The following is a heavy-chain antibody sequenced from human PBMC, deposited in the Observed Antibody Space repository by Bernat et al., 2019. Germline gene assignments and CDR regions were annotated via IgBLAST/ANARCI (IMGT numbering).Heavy chain of an antibody. J-gene: IGHJ4*02. CDR2: ISYDGNNA. CDR3: AKSAYSGGYAAYDYFDY. Sequence: QVQLVESGGGVVQPGRSLRLSCGASGFTFSNYGMHWVRQAPGKGLEWVAVISYDGNNAYYADSVMGRFTISRDNSRNTLYVQMTSLRAEDTAVYYCAKSAYSGGYAAYDYFDYWGQGTLVTVSS. CDR1: GFTFSNYG. D-gene: IGHD6-19*01. V-gene: IGHV3-30*18.